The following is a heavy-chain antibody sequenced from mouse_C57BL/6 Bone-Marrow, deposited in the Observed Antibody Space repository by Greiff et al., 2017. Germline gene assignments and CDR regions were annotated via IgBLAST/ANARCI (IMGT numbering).Heavy chain of an antibody. D-gene: IGHD1-1*01. CDR3: ARGSPFTTVVDFDY. CDR1: GFTFSSYA. J-gene: IGHJ2*01. CDR2: ISDGGSYT. V-gene: IGHV5-4*03. Sequence: DVKLVESGGGLVKPGGSLKLSCAASGFTFSSYAMSWVRQTPEKRLEWVATISDGGSYTYYPDNVKGRFTISRDNAKNNLYLQMSHLKSEDTAMYYCARGSPFTTVVDFDYWGQGTTLTVSS.